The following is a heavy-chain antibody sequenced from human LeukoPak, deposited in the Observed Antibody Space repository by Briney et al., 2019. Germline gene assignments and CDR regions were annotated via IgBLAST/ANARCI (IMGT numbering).Heavy chain of an antibody. CDR3: ARLWFPYYYMDV. V-gene: IGHV3-53*01. CDR2: IYSGGST. D-gene: IGHD3-10*01. CDR1: GFTVSSNY. Sequence: GGSLRLSCAASGFTVSSNYMSWVRQAPGKGLEWVSVIYSGGSTYYADSVKGRFTISRDNSKNTLYLQMNSLRAEDTAVYYCARLWFPYYYMDVWGKGTTVTVSS. J-gene: IGHJ6*03.